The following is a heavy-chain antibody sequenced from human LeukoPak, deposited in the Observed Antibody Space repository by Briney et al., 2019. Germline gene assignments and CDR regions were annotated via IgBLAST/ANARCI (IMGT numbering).Heavy chain of an antibody. J-gene: IGHJ6*03. CDR2: IYTSGST. CDR1: GGSISSYY. D-gene: IGHD2-21*01. V-gene: IGHV4-4*07. CDR3: ARHERVGIHYYYYYYMDV. Sequence: SETLSLTCTVSGGSISSYYWSWIRQPAGKGLEWIGRIYTSGSTNYNPSLKSRVTISVDTSKNQFSLKLSSVTAADTAVYYCARHERVGIHYYYYYYMDVWGKGTTVTISS.